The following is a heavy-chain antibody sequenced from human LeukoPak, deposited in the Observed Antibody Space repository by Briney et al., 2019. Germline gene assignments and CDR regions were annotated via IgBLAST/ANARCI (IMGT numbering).Heavy chain of an antibody. CDR2: INHSGST. D-gene: IGHD3-10*01. CDR1: GGSFSGYY. J-gene: IGHJ4*02. Sequence: SETLSLTCAVYGGSFSGYYWGWIRQPPGKGLEWIGEINHSGSTNYNPSLKSRVTTSVDTSKNQFSLKLSSVTAADTAVYYCARHTSGSYANFDYWGQGTLVTVSS. V-gene: IGHV4-34*01. CDR3: ARHTSGSYANFDY.